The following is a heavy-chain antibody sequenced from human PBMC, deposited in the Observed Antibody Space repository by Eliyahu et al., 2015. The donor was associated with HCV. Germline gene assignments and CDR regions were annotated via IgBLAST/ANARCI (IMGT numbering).Heavy chain of an antibody. CDR3: ARGSSWLDY. D-gene: IGHD6-13*01. J-gene: IGHJ4*02. CDR2: INHSGST. CDR1: GGAFSGYY. V-gene: IGHV4-34*01. Sequence: QVQLQQWGAGLLKPSETLPXXCAVXGGAFSGYYWSWXRQPPGKGLEWIGEINHSGSTNYNPSLKSRVTISVDTSKNQFSLKLSSVTAADTAVYYCARGSSWLDYWGQGTLVTVSS.